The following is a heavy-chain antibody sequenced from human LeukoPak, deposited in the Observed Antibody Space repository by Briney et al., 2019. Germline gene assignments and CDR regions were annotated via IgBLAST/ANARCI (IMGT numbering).Heavy chain of an antibody. CDR1: GGSISSSSYY. CDR3: ARGAYYDILTGPPGY. D-gene: IGHD3-9*01. CDR2: IYYSGST. Sequence: SETLSLTCTVSGGSISSSSYYWGWIRQPPGKGLEWIGSIYYSGSTYYNPSLKSRVTISVDTSKNQFSLKLSSVTAADTAVYYCARGAYYDILTGPPGYWGQGTLVTVSS. J-gene: IGHJ4*02. V-gene: IGHV4-39*07.